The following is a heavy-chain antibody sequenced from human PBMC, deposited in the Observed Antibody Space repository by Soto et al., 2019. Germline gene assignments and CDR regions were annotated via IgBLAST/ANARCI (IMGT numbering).Heavy chain of an antibody. D-gene: IGHD3-22*01. CDR3: ARDNYGSSGYYYGAFHI. CDR2: IYYSGST. V-gene: IGHV4-31*03. CDR1: GGSINSAGYY. J-gene: IGHJ3*02. Sequence: SETLSLTCTVSGGSINSAGYYWSWLRQHPGQGLEWIGNIYYSGSTYYNPSLKSRVTISVDTSKNQFSLKLTSVTAADTAVYFCARDNYGSSGYYYGAFHIWGQGTMVTVSS.